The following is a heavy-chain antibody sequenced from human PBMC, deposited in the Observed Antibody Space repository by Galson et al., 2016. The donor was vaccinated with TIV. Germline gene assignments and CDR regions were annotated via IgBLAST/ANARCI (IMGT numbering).Heavy chain of an antibody. CDR3: ARDRVIDATYYYYYFGLDV. V-gene: IGHV3-66*03. CDR1: GLSVSVNF. CDR2: ISDTGNT. J-gene: IGHJ6*02. Sequence: SLRLSCAGSGLSVSVNFMTWVRQAPGKGLEWVSLISDTGNTYYADSVRGRFTISRDNSKNTLYLQMNSLTIEDTAVYYCARDRVIDATYYYYYFGLDVWGQGTPVTVSS. D-gene: IGHD2-21*01.